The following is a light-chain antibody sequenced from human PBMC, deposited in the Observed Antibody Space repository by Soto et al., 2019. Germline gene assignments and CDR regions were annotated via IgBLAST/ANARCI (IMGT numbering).Light chain of an antibody. V-gene: IGKV3-15*01. CDR3: QPYDNWPLT. CDR1: QSVGNN. CDR2: GAS. Sequence: EIVMTQSPATLSVSPVEIATLSFMASQSVGNNLAWYRQKSGQAPRLLIYGASTRATGVPARFSGSRSGPEFTLTINSLQSEDFAIYYCQPYDNWPLTFGGGTKVDIK. J-gene: IGKJ4*01.